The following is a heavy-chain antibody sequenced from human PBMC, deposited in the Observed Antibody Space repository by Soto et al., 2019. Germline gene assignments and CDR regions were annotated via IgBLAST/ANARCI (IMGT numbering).Heavy chain of an antibody. J-gene: IGHJ3*02. V-gene: IGHV4-34*01. Sequence: QLQQWGAGLLKPSETLSLTCVVSGGSFSTYYYNWIRQSPGKGLEWIGEINHSGNNNYSPSLKSRVAMSLDTPKNEFSLKLTSVTAADTAVYYCARGGSNDWEVALDIWGQGTMVTVSS. CDR2: INHSGNN. CDR1: GGSFSTYY. D-gene: IGHD3-16*01. CDR3: ARGGSNDWEVALDI.